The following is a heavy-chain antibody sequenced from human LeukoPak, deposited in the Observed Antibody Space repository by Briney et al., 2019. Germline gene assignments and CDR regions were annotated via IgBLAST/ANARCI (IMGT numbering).Heavy chain of an antibody. D-gene: IGHD3-3*01. J-gene: IGHJ4*02. CDR2: IVSNGGNT. V-gene: IGHV3-64*02. Sequence: GGSLRLSCAASGLTFSSHAMPWVRQAPGKGLEYVSAIVSNGGNTYYADSVRGRFTISRDNSKDTVYLQMGSLRPEDTAVYYCARGGYYAASDIWGQGALVTVSS. CDR1: GLTFSSHA. CDR3: ARGGYYAASDI.